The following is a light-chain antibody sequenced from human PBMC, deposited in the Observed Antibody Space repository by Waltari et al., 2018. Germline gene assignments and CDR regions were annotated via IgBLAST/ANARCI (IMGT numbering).Light chain of an antibody. J-gene: IGLJ2*01. CDR2: EVT. Sequence: SPLTQPASVSGPLALPITIPCTAPTGVLGNFNLSSGYHQPPGKAPQLMIYEVTKRPSGVSNRFSGSKFGNTASLTISGLQAEDEADYYCCSYAGSSTFVVFGGGTKLTVL. CDR3: CSYAGSSTFVV. V-gene: IGLV2-23*02. CDR1: TGVLGNFNL.